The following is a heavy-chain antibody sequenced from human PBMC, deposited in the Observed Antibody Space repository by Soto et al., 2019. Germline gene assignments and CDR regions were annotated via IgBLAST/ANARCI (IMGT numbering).Heavy chain of an antibody. V-gene: IGHV4-4*02. CDR2: IYHSGTA. J-gene: IGHJ4*02. D-gene: IGHD6-19*01. Sequence: QVQLQESGPGLVKPSGTLSLTCAVSGGSISSSNWWSWVRQPPGKGLEWIGEIYHSGTANYNPSLNSRVTISMDKSNNQISLDLSSVTAADSAVYFCARHIAVTGTRGFDYWGQGTLVNVSS. CDR3: ARHIAVTGTRGFDY. CDR1: GGSISSSNW.